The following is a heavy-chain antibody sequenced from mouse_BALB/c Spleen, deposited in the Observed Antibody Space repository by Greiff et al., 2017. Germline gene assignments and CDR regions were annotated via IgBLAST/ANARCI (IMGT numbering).Heavy chain of an antibody. Sequence: EVKLMESGGGLVKPGGSLKLSCAASGFTFSSYAMSWVRQSPEKRLEWVAEISSGGSYTYYPDTVTGRFTISRDNAKNTLYLEMSSLRSEDTAMYYCARDDYDVSAMDYWGQGTSVTVSS. CDR2: ISSGGSYT. D-gene: IGHD2-4*01. CDR1: GFTFSSYA. V-gene: IGHV5-9-4*01. J-gene: IGHJ4*01. CDR3: ARDDYDVSAMDY.